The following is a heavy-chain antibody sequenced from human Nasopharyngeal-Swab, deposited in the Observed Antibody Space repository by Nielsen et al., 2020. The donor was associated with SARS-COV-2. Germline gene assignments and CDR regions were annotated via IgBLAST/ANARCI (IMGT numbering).Heavy chain of an antibody. CDR2: INPGGGRA. J-gene: IGHJ5*02. Sequence: WVRHAPGQGLEGMGIINPGGGRARYSQNFQGRVTMTRDTSTSTVYMELSSLRSEDTAVYYCARGGDPREVVAATDCFDPWGQGTLVTVSS. V-gene: IGHV1-46*01. CDR3: ARGGDPREVVAATDCFDP. D-gene: IGHD2-15*01.